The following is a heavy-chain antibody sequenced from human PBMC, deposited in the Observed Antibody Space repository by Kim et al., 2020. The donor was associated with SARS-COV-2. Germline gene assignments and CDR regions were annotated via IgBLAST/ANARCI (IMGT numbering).Heavy chain of an antibody. J-gene: IGHJ4*02. CDR1: GFTFSSYS. CDR3: ARLHCTNGVCYYYFDY. Sequence: GGSLRLSCAASGFTFSSYSMNWVRQAPGKGLEWVSYISSSSSTIYYADSVKGRFTISRDNAKNSLYLQMNSLRDEDTAVYYCARLHCTNGVCYYYFDYWGRGTLVTVSP. CDR2: ISSSSSTI. D-gene: IGHD2-8*01. V-gene: IGHV3-48*02.